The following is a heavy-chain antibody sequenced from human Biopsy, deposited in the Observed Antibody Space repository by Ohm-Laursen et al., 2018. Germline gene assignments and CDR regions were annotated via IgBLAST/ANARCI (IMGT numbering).Heavy chain of an antibody. D-gene: IGHD1-26*01. V-gene: IGHV4-61*03. CDR2: IYYTGST. Sequence: SDTLSLTCPVSAASVSGGTFYWSWIRQPPGKGPEGFGYIYYTGSTNYNPSLKSRCTISVDTSMTHLSLRLTSATAADTAVYYCARHAPSYSGSYWRYFDLWGRGTLVTVSS. J-gene: IGHJ2*01. CDR3: ARHAPSYSGSYWRYFDL. CDR1: AASVSGGTFY.